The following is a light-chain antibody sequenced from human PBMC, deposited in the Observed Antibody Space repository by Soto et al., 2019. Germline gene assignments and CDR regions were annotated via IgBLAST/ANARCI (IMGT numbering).Light chain of an antibody. CDR2: KVS. CDR3: QHYNIYSEP. V-gene: IGKV1-5*03. CDR1: QFHSSW. J-gene: IGKJ1*01. Sequence: DIQMTQSPSTLSGSVGNRFTITCRASQFHSSWWACYRQKPAKAPKLMIYKVSTLKSRVPSRVNGSGSGTEFTLTISRLQPDDFASYYCQHYNIYSEPFGQGTTVNIK.